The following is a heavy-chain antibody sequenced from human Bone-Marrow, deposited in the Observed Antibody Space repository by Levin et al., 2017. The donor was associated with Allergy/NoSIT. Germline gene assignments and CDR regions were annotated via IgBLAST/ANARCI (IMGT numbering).Heavy chain of an antibody. CDR1: KLSFSDYG. V-gene: IGHV3-30*18. Sequence: GGSLRLSCEASKLSFSDYGMHWVRQAPGKGLEWVAVISYDGSEKSYGDSVKGRFTISRDNSKSTLYLQMNSLTPDDTAVYFCAKPTATANYYDVGDAFDVWGQGTLVTVSS. CDR2: ISYDGSEK. J-gene: IGHJ3*01. D-gene: IGHD3-16*01. CDR3: AKPTATANYYDVGDAFDV.